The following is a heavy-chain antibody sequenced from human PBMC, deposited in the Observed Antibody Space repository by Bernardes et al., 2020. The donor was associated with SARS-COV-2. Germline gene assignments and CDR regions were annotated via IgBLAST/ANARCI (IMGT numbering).Heavy chain of an antibody. Sequence: GSLRLSCAASGFTFSSYGMHWVRQAPGKGLEWVAVIWYDGSNKYYADSVKGRFTISRDNSKNTLYLQMNSLRAEDTAVYYCARDSYDFWSGYYGVFDYWGQGTLVTVSS. D-gene: IGHD3-3*01. J-gene: IGHJ4*02. CDR3: ARDSYDFWSGYYGVFDY. CDR2: IWYDGSNK. V-gene: IGHV3-33*01. CDR1: GFTFSSYG.